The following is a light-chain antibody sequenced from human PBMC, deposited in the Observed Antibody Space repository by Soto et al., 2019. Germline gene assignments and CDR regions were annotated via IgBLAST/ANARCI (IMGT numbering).Light chain of an antibody. V-gene: IGKV3-11*01. J-gene: IGKJ4*01. CDR1: QSVDSY. CDR3: QQRRNWPLT. Sequence: EIVLTQSPATLSLSPGESATLSCRASQSVDSYLTWYQQKPGQAPRLLVYDVSKRATGIPVRFSGGGSGTDFTLTISSLEPEDVAIYYCQQRRNWPLTFGGGTKVEI. CDR2: DVS.